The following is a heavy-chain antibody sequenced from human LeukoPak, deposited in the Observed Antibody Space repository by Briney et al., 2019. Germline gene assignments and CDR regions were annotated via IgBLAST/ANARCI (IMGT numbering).Heavy chain of an antibody. V-gene: IGHV1-2*02. CDR2: INPNSGDT. Sequence: ASVKVSYTPSGYTYTGYYMHWVPQAPGQGLEWMGWINPNSGDTNYAEKFQGRVNMTRDTSISTGYMELSRLTSDDTAVFYCARGRLGSGSQYDAFDIWGQGTMVTVSS. D-gene: IGHD3-10*01. CDR3: ARGRLGSGSQYDAFDI. J-gene: IGHJ3*02. CDR1: GYTYTGYY.